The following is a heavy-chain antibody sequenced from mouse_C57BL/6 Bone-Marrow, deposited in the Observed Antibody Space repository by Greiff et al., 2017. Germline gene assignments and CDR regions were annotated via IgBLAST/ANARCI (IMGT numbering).Heavy chain of an antibody. CDR3: ARYYYGSRGYAMDD. D-gene: IGHD1-1*01. Sequence: VQLQQSGPELVKPGASVKIPCKASGYTFTDYNMDWVKQSHGKSLEWIGDINPNNGGTIYNQKFKGKATLTVDKSSSTAYMELRSLTSEDTAVYYCARYYYGSRGYAMDDWGQGTSVTVSS. V-gene: IGHV1-18*01. CDR2: INPNNGGT. J-gene: IGHJ4*01. CDR1: GYTFTDYN.